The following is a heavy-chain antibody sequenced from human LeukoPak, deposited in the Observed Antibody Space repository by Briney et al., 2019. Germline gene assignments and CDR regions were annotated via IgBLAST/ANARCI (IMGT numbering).Heavy chain of an antibody. J-gene: IGHJ5*02. CDR3: AGDPPIYCGGDCYHP. Sequence: GSLILSCAASGFTFSSYWMSWVRQAPGKGLEWVANIKQDGSEKYYVDSVKGRFTISRDNAKNSVYLQMSSLRAEDTAVYYCAGDPPIYCGGDCYHPWGQGTLVTVSS. CDR1: GFTFSSYW. D-gene: IGHD2-21*02. CDR2: IKQDGSEK. V-gene: IGHV3-7*01.